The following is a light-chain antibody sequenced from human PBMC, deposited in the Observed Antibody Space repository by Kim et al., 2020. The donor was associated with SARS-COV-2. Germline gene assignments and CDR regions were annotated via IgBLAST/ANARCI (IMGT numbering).Light chain of an antibody. CDR2: DVT. CDR1: SSDVGANDY. CDR3: VSFTTVDTWV. Sequence: QSALTQPASVSGSPGQSITISCTGTSSDVGANDYVSWFQQHPGRAPKVVIFDVTERPSGVSSRFSGSKSGNTASLTISGLQAEDEADYYCVSFTTVDTWVFGGGTQLTVL. V-gene: IGLV2-14*03. J-gene: IGLJ2*01.